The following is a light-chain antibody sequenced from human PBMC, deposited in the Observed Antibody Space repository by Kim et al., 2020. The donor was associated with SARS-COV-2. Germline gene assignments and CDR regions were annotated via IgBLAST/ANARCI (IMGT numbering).Light chain of an antibody. J-gene: IGLJ3*02. CDR2: DNT. Sequence: GSSSNAGGFYAVNWYQQFPGTAPRRLRYDNTKRPSGVSDRFSGSKAGSTATLVIAGLQVEDEADYYCQSVDNCRSGWGGPMTGWVFGGGTQLTVL. V-gene: IGLV1-40*01. CDR3: QSVDNCRSGWGGPMTGWV. CDR1: SSNAGGFYA.